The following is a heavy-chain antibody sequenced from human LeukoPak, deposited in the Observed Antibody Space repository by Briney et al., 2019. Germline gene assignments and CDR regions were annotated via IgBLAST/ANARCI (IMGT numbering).Heavy chain of an antibody. Sequence: SETLSLTCTVSGGSISSYYWNWIRQPPGKGLEWIGHTYNSGSTNYNPSLKSRVTISVDTSKKQFSLKLTSVTAADTAVYYCARDGSGSYLNWFDPWGQGTLVTVSS. CDR1: GGSISSYY. D-gene: IGHD3-10*01. CDR2: TYNSGST. V-gene: IGHV4-59*01. J-gene: IGHJ5*02. CDR3: ARDGSGSYLNWFDP.